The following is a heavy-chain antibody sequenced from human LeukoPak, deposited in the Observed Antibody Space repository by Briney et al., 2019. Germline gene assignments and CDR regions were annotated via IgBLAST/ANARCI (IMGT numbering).Heavy chain of an antibody. CDR2: IWYDGSNK. CDR3: ARGLVAVQKITDEHSIPFDY. V-gene: IGHV3-33*01. CDR1: GFTFSSYG. Sequence: PGGSLRLSCAASGFTFSSYGMHWVRQAPGKGLEWVAVIWYDGSNKYYADSVKGRFTISRDNSKNTLYLQMNSLRAEDTAVYYCARGLVAVQKITDEHSIPFDYWGQGTLVTVSS. J-gene: IGHJ4*02. D-gene: IGHD1-14*01.